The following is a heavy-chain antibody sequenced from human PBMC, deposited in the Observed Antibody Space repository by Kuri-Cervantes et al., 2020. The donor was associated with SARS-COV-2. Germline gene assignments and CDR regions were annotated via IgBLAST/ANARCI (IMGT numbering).Heavy chain of an antibody. V-gene: IGHV3-53*01. CDR2: IYSSGST. D-gene: IGHD3-3*01. Sequence: GGSLRLSCAASGFTVSSNYMSWVRQAPGKGLAWVSVIYSSGSTNYADSVKGRFTISRDNFKNTLYLQMSSLRAEDTAVYYCARGRGPGDFWSGLNWFDPWGQGTLVTVSS. CDR3: ARGRGPGDFWSGLNWFDP. CDR1: GFTVSSNY. J-gene: IGHJ5*02.